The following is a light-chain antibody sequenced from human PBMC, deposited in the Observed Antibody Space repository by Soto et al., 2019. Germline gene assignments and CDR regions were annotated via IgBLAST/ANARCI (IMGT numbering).Light chain of an antibody. V-gene: IGLV2-14*03. Sequence: QSVLTQPASMSGSPGQSITISCTGTSGDVGFYDFVSWYHQHPGKVPRLIIYGVTKRPSGVSHRFSGSKSGNTASLTISGLQVEDEADYSCASYTGSSTYVFGGGTKLTVL. J-gene: IGLJ3*02. CDR2: GVT. CDR3: ASYTGSSTYV. CDR1: SGDVGFYDF.